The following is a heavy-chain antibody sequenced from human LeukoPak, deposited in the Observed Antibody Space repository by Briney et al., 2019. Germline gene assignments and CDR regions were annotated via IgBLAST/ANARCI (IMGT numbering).Heavy chain of an antibody. CDR3: ARGGRVVVPAASIDWFDP. CDR2: IIPIFGTA. D-gene: IGHD2-2*01. Sequence: GSSVKVSCKASGGTFGSYAISWVRQAPGQGLEWMGGIIPIFGTANYAQKFQGRVTITADKSTSTAYMELSSLRSEDTAVYYCARGGRVVVPAASIDWFDPWGQGTLVTVSS. J-gene: IGHJ5*02. CDR1: GGTFGSYA. V-gene: IGHV1-69*06.